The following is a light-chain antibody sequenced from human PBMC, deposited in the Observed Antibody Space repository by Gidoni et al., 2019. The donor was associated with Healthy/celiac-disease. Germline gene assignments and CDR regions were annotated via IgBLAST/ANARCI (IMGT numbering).Light chain of an antibody. CDR1: QSVSSN. V-gene: IGKV3-15*01. CDR3: QQYNNWPQT. Sequence: EIVLTPSPATLSVSPGERATLSCRASQSVSSNLAWYQQKPGQAPRLLIYGASTRATGIPARFSSSGSGTEFTLTISSLQSEDFAVYYCQQYNNWPQTFGQGTKLEIK. CDR2: GAS. J-gene: IGKJ2*01.